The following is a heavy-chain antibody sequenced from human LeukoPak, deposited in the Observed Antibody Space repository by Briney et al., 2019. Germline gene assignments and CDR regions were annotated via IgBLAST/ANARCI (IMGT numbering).Heavy chain of an antibody. CDR2: INADGSTT. V-gene: IGHV3-74*01. CDR3: VVVVEPPDSDGFDV. J-gene: IGHJ3*01. CDR1: GFTFGNSW. D-gene: IGHD1-14*01. Sequence: PGGSLRLSCAASGFTFGNSWVHWVRHAPGKGLVWVSLINADGSTTTYADSVKGRFTISRDNARNTVSLQMNSLTIEDAAVYYCVVVVEPPDSDGFDVWGQGTMITVSS.